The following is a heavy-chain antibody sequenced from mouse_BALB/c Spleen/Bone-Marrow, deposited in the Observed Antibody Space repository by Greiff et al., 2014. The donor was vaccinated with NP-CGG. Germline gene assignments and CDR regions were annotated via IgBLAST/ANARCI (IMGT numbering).Heavy chain of an antibody. Sequence: EVKLEESGPELVKPGASVKISCKASGYSFTGYHMHWVKQSHGNGLDWIGYIYPYNGVSSYNQKFKGKATLTVDKSSSTAYMELRSLTSDDSAVYYCEGRGEYFDVWGAGTTVTVSS. J-gene: IGHJ1*01. CDR1: GYSFTGYH. CDR3: EGRGEYFDV. V-gene: IGHV1-31*01. CDR2: IYPYNGVS.